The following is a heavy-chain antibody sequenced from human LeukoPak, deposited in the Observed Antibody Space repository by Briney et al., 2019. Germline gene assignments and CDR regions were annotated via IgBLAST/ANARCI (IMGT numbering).Heavy chain of an antibody. CDR2: IYTGGST. Sequence: GGSLRLSCAASGFTVSSDYMSWVRQAPGKGLGWVSVIYTGGSTYYADSVKGRFTISRDNSKNTLCLQMNSLRAEDTAVYYCARYCSDISCYSFDVWGQGTMVTVSS. V-gene: IGHV3-53*01. D-gene: IGHD2-2*01. J-gene: IGHJ3*01. CDR1: GFTVSSDY. CDR3: ARYCSDISCYSFDV.